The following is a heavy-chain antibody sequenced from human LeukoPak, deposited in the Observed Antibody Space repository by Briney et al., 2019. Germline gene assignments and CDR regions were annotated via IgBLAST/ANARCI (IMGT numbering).Heavy chain of an antibody. CDR3: ARDRYVGATTAGDSDS. CDR1: GFTFTSYT. D-gene: IGHD1-26*01. CDR2: VSSTSGAT. V-gene: IGHV3-48*04. Sequence: PGGSLRLSCAASGFTFTSYTMNWVRQAPGKGLEWVAFVSSTSGATYYADSVKGRFTISRDNAKNSLYLQMNSLRAEDTAVYYCARDRYVGATTAGDSDSWGQGTLVTVSS. J-gene: IGHJ4*02.